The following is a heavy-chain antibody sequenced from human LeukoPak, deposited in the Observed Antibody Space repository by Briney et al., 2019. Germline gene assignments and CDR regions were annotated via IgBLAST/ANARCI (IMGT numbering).Heavy chain of an antibody. CDR3: ASQTYYDFWSGYRGGNYYYYYMDV. V-gene: IGHV4-34*01. J-gene: IGHJ6*03. D-gene: IGHD3-3*01. CDR2: INPSGST. CDR1: GGSFSGYH. Sequence: SETLSLTCAVYGGSFSGYHWTWIRQSPGKGLEWIGDINPSGSTNYNPSLKSRVTISVDTSKNQFSLKLSSVTAADTAVYYCASQTYYDFWSGYRGGNYYYYYMDVWGKGTTVTVSS.